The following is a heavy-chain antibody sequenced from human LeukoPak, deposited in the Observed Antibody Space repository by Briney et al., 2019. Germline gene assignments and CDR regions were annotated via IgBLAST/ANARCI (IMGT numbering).Heavy chain of an antibody. V-gene: IGHV3-7*01. CDR3: ARDWGAYYHFFDY. CDR1: GFSMSVYW. Sequence: PGGSLRLSCEASGFSMSVYWMSWVRQAPGKGLGWVGNIKQDGSERNYVDSVKGRFTISRDNAKKSLYLQINSLRAEDTAVYCGARDWGAYYHFFDYWGQGTLVTVSS. CDR2: IKQDGSER. J-gene: IGHJ4*02. D-gene: IGHD3-22*01.